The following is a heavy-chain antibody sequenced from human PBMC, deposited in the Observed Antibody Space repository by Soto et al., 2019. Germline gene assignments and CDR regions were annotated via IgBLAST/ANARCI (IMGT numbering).Heavy chain of an antibody. D-gene: IGHD2-21*02. CDR1: GGSVSSGSYY. CDR3: ARVERGTATAVVDAFDI. CDR2: MSHSGGT. V-gene: IGHV4-34*01. Sequence: QVQLQQWGAGLLKPSETLSLTCAVYGGSVSSGSYYWSWIRQPPGKGLEWIGEMSHSGGTHFNPSLKSRVTISVDTAKNPVSLKMSFVTAADTALYYCARVERGTATAVVDAFDIWGPGTMVTVSS. J-gene: IGHJ3*02.